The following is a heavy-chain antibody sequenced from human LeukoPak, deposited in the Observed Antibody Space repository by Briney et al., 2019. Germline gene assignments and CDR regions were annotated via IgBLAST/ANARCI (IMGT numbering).Heavy chain of an antibody. CDR3: ARLDYDILTGYSTYYYYYYMDV. D-gene: IGHD3-9*01. CDR2: ISYDGSNK. Sequence: PGGSLRLSCAASGFTFSSYWMSWVRQAPGKGLEWVAVISYDGSNKYYADSVKGRFTISRDNAKNSLYLQMNSLRAEDTAVYYCARLDYDILTGYSTYYYYYYMDVWGKGTTVTISS. V-gene: IGHV3-30*03. J-gene: IGHJ6*03. CDR1: GFTFSSYW.